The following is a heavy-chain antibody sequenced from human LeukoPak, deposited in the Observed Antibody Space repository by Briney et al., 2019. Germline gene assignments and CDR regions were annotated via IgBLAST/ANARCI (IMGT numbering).Heavy chain of an antibody. J-gene: IGHJ4*02. V-gene: IGHV4-59*12. CDR3: ARDPGYFDY. CDR1: GGSISGYY. Sequence: SETLSLTCSVSGGSISGYYWSWIRQPPGKGLEWIGYIFYSGSTNYNPSLKSRVTISVDTSKNQFSLKLSSVTAADTAVYYCARDPGYFDYWGQGTLVTVSS. CDR2: IFYSGST.